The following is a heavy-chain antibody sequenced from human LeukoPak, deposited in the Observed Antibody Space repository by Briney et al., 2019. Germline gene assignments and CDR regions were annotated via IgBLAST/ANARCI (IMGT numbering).Heavy chain of an antibody. J-gene: IGHJ4*02. CDR1: GFTFSSYA. Sequence: SGGSLRLPCAASGFTFSSYAMHWVRQAPGKGLEYVSAISSNGGSTYYANSVKGRFTISRDNSKNTLYLQMGSLRAEDMAVYYCARGSSGWYYFDYWGQGTLVTVSS. D-gene: IGHD6-19*01. CDR3: ARGSSGWYYFDY. V-gene: IGHV3-64*01. CDR2: ISSNGGST.